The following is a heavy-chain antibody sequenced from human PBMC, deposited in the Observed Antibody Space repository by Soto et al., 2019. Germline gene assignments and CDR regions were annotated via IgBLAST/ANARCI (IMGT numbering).Heavy chain of an antibody. D-gene: IGHD1-26*01. Sequence: QVQLVESGGGVVQPGRSLRLSCAASGFAFSTYGMHWVRQAPGKGLEWVAVTTSDGARINYADSVKGRFTISRDNSRTTLYLQMTSLRIADTAVYYWARTNPCRDWELPHYWGQGTLVTVSS. CDR3: ARTNPCRDWELPHY. CDR2: TTSDGARI. J-gene: IGHJ4*02. CDR1: GFAFSTYG. V-gene: IGHV3-30*03.